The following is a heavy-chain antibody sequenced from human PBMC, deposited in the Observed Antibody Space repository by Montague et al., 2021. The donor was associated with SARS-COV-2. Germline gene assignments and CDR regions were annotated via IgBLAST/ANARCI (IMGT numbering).Heavy chain of an antibody. D-gene: IGHD2-15*01. CDR3: ARDYSHCSGGSCVFDY. Sequence: SETLSLTCTVSGGSISNYYWSWIRQPAGKGLEWIGRIYSSGSTNYNPSLKSRISMSVDTPKNQFSLKLSSVTAADTAIYYCARDYSHCSGGSCVFDYWGQGTLVTVPS. V-gene: IGHV4-4*07. CDR1: GGSISNYY. J-gene: IGHJ4*02. CDR2: IYSSGST.